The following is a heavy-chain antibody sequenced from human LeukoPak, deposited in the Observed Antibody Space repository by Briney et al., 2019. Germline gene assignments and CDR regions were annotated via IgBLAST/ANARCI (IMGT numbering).Heavy chain of an antibody. CDR3: AEQSAGSAAWYSLHYDF. CDR1: GFTFTTYA. V-gene: IGHV3-23*01. CDR2: VSKSDGTT. Sequence: PGGSLRLSCAASGFTFTTYAMSWVRQAPGKGLEWVSSVSKSDGTTYYADSVKGRFTISRDNSKDTLYLQMNGLRAEDTAVYFCAEQSAGSAAWYSLHYDFWGQGTLVTVSS. D-gene: IGHD6-13*01. J-gene: IGHJ4*02.